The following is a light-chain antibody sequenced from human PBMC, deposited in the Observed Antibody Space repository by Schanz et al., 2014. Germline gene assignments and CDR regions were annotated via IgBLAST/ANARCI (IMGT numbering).Light chain of an antibody. CDR2: VGSGGIVG. CDR1: SGYSNSK. V-gene: IGLV9-49*01. J-gene: IGLJ3*02. Sequence: QLVLTQPPSASASLGASVTLTCTLSSGYSNSKVDWYQQRPGKGPRFVMRVGSGGIVGSRGDGIPDRFSVLGSGLNRSLTIKNIQEEDESDYHCGADYGSGSNFVWVFGGGTKLTVL. CDR3: GADYGSGSNFVWV.